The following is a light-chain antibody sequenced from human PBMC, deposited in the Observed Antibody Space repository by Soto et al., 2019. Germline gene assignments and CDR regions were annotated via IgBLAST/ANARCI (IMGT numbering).Light chain of an antibody. CDR2: EVN. Sequence: QSVLAQPASVSGSPGQSITFSCTGTSSDIGVYNYVSWYQQHPGKAPKLMIYEVNNRPSGVSNRFSGSKSGNTASLTISGLQAEDEADYYCSSYPTSNTYVFGTGTKVTVL. V-gene: IGLV2-14*01. CDR3: SSYPTSNTYV. CDR1: SSDIGVYNY. J-gene: IGLJ1*01.